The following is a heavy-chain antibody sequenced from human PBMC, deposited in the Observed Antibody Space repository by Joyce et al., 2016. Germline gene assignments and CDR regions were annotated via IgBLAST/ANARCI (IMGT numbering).Heavy chain of an antibody. J-gene: IGHJ4*02. V-gene: IGHV5-51*01. CDR3: ARVISHSHFDT. CDR2: IYPGDSRT. D-gene: IGHD2-21*01. Sequence: EVQLVRSGAEVQKPGESLKISCKSSGFSFNGYWIAWVRQMPGKGLEWMGNIYPGDSRTRYSPSFQGQVTISADKSINTAYLHWSSLKASDTAIYYCARVISHSHFDTWGQGTLVTVSS. CDR1: GFSFNGYW.